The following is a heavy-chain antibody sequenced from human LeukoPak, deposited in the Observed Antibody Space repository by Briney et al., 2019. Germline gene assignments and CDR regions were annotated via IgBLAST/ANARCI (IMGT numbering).Heavy chain of an antibody. Sequence: ASVKVSCTASGYTFTSYDINWVRQATRQGLEWMGWMNPNSGNTGYAQKFQGRVTMTRNTSISTAYMELSSLRSEDTAVYYCARGGYISGRYAEYFQHWGQGTLVTVSS. J-gene: IGHJ1*01. CDR1: GYTFTSYD. CDR2: MNPNSGNT. D-gene: IGHD6-19*01. V-gene: IGHV1-8*01. CDR3: ARGGYISGRYAEYFQH.